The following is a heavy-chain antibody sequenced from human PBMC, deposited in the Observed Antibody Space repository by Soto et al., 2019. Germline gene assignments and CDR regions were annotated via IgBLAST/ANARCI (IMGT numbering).Heavy chain of an antibody. Sequence: GASRRLSCAASGFTFSYYYMSWIRQAPGRGLEWVSYISSSGSTIYYADSVKGRFTISRDKAKNSLYLQMNSLRAEDTAVYYCAKDQTDDSVDYSYGVDVRGRGTTITDSS. V-gene: IGHV3-11*01. D-gene: IGHD2-15*01. CDR2: ISSSGSTI. J-gene: IGHJ6*02. CDR3: AKDQTDDSVDYSYGVDV. CDR1: GFTFSYYY.